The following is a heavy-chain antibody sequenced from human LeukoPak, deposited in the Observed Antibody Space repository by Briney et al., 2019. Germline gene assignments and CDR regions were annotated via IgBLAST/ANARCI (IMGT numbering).Heavy chain of an antibody. V-gene: IGHV3-74*01. Sequence: PGGSLRLSCAASGFTFSSYWMHWVRQAPGKGLVWVSRINTDGSSTSYADSVKGRFTISRDNAKNTLYLQMNSLRVEDTAVYYSASAQAAAGPFDYWGQGTLVTVSS. J-gene: IGHJ4*02. CDR2: INTDGSST. CDR3: ASAQAAAGPFDY. CDR1: GFTFSSYW. D-gene: IGHD6-13*01.